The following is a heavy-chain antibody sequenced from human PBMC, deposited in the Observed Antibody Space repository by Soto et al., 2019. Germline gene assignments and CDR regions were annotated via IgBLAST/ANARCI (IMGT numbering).Heavy chain of an antibody. Sequence: GGSLRLSCAASGFTFSSYSMNWVRQAPGKGLEWVSSISSSSSYIYYADSVKGRFTISRDNAKNSLYLQMNSLRAEDTAVYYCARALYGDYAEFDYWGQGTLVTVSS. V-gene: IGHV3-21*01. D-gene: IGHD4-17*01. J-gene: IGHJ4*02. CDR2: ISSSSSYI. CDR3: ARALYGDYAEFDY. CDR1: GFTFSSYS.